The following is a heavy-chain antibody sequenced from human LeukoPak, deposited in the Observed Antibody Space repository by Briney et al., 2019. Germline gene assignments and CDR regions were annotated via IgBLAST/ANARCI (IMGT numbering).Heavy chain of an antibody. J-gene: IGHJ3*01. CDR1: GGSISSYY. CDR3: ARPFSGSYSDAFDL. V-gene: IGHV4-59*01. CDR2: IYYSGST. D-gene: IGHD1-26*01. Sequence: PSETLSLTCTVSGGSISSYYWSWIRPPPGKGLAGIGYIYYSGSTNYNPSLKSRVTISVDTSKNQFSLKLSSVTAADTAVYYCARPFSGSYSDAFDLWGQGTMVTVSS.